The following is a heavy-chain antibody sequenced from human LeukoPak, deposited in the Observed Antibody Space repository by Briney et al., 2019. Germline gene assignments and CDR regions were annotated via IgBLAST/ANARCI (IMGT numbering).Heavy chain of an antibody. CDR1: GFTFSSYA. J-gene: IGHJ6*02. V-gene: IGHV3-48*03. CDR2: ISSSSSTR. CDR3: ARWYCSSTNCQSYYYGMDV. Sequence: GGSLRLSCAASGFTFSSYAMSWVRQAPGKGPEWVSYISSSSSTRYYADSVKGRFTISRDNAKNSLYLQMNSLRAEDTAVYYCARWYCSSTNCQSYYYGMDVWGQGTTVTVSS. D-gene: IGHD2-2*01.